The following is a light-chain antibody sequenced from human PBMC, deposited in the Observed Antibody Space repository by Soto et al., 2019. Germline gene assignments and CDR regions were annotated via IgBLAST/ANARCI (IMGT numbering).Light chain of an antibody. J-gene: IGKJ2*01. V-gene: IGKV3-15*01. CDR3: QQGHNWPLP. Sequence: EIVMTQSPATLSVSPGERATLSCRASQSISSELAWYQQKPGQPPRLLIYSASTRATGVPARFTGSGSGSEFTLTIRGLQSEDFAVYYCQQGHNWPLPFCQGTRLEI. CDR2: SAS. CDR1: QSISSE.